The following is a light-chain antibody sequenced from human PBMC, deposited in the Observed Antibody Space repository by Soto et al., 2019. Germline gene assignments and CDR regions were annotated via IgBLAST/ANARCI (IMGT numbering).Light chain of an antibody. CDR2: GAS. V-gene: IGKV3-15*01. Sequence: EIGMTQSPAKRFVPAGRRATLSCRASQSVSSNLAWYQQRPGQAPRLLIYGASTRAAGIPARFSGSGSGTGFTLTISSLQSEDFAVYHCQQYNNWPWTFGQGTKVDIK. CDR3: QQYNNWPWT. J-gene: IGKJ1*01. CDR1: QSVSSN.